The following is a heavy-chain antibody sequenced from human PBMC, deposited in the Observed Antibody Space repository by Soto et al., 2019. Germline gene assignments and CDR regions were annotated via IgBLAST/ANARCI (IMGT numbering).Heavy chain of an antibody. J-gene: IGHJ5*02. V-gene: IGHV1-69*06. CDR2: IILALGTP. Sequence: QVLLVQSGAEMKQPGSSVSVSCKASGDSFTNYAFTWVRQAPGQGPEWRGGIILALGTPHYSQRFQGRLTIPADKSSSTVYMGVGSLRLDDTAVYYCGRYCTNTKCRGGYYLDLWGQGTLLTVSS. CDR3: GRYCTNTKCRGGYYLDL. CDR1: GDSFTNYA. D-gene: IGHD2-8*01.